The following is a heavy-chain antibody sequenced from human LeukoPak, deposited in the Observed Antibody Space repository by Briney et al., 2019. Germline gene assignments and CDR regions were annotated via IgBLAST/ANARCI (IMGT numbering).Heavy chain of an antibody. Sequence: PGGSLRLSCAASGFSFSSYSMNWVRQAPRKGLEWVSSISGVSSYIYYADSVKGRFTISRDNAKNSLYLQMNSLRAEDTAVYYCAREEYSSSTYWGQGTLVSVSS. CDR2: ISGVSSYI. CDR1: GFSFSSYS. J-gene: IGHJ4*02. D-gene: IGHD6-6*01. CDR3: AREEYSSSTY. V-gene: IGHV3-21*01.